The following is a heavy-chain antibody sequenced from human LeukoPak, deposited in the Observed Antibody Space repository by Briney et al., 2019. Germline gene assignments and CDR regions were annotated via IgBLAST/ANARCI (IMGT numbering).Heavy chain of an antibody. CDR2: ISSSSSYI. J-gene: IGHJ4*02. D-gene: IGHD3-10*01. V-gene: IGHV3-21*01. CDR3: ARDWYYYGSGSYAY. Sequence: GGSLRLSCAASGFTFSSYEMNWVRQAPGKGLEWVSSISSSSSYIYYADSVKGRFTISRDNAKNSLYLQMNSLRAEDTAVYYCARDWYYYGSGSYAYWGQGTLVTVSS. CDR1: GFTFSSYE.